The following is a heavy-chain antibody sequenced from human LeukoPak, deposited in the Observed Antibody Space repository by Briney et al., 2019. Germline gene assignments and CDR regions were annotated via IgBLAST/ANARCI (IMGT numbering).Heavy chain of an antibody. D-gene: IGHD5-12*01. Sequence: SETLSLTCAVYGGSFSGYYWSWIRQPPGKGLEWIGEINHSGSTNYNPSLKSRVTISVDTSKNQFSLKLSSVTAADTAVYYCARLNSRGYSGYGTWGQGTLVTVSS. V-gene: IGHV4-34*01. J-gene: IGHJ5*02. CDR2: INHSGST. CDR3: ARLNSRGYSGYGT. CDR1: GGSFSGYY.